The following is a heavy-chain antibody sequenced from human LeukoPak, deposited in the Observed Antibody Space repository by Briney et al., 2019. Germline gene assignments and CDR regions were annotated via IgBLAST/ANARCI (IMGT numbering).Heavy chain of an antibody. D-gene: IGHD2-15*01. CDR2: ISGGSRYI. CDR1: GFTFSTYS. J-gene: IGHJ4*02. CDR3: ARDLVVAANYYFDY. V-gene: IGHV3-21*01. Sequence: GGSLRLSCAASGFTFSTYSMNWVRQAPGKGLEWVSSISGGSRYIYYADSLKGRFTISRDNAKNSLHLQMNSLRAEDTAVYYCARDLVVAANYYFDYWGQGTLVTVSS.